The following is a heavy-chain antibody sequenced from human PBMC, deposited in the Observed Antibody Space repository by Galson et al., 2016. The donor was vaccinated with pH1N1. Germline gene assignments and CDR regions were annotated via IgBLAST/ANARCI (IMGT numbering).Heavy chain of an antibody. D-gene: IGHD3-3*01. CDR3: ARHQSGVGGIPFAFDS. CDR2: IYHSGNT. V-gene: IGHV4-38-2*01. J-gene: IGHJ4*02. Sequence: CAVSGYSISSGYYWGWIRQPPGKGLEWIGSIYHSGNTDYNPSLKSRVTTSVDRSKNQFSLKVTSVTAADTAIYYCARHQSGVGGIPFAFDSWGQGTLVTVSS. CDR1: GYSISSGYY.